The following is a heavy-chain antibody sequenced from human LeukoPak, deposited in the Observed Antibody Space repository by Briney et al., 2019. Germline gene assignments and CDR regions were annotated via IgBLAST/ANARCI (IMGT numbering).Heavy chain of an antibody. CDR2: ISDSGGST. Sequence: GGSLRLSCAVSGITLSNYGMSWVRQAPGKGLEWVAGISDSGGSTKYADSVKGRFTISRDNPKNTLFLQMNSLRAEDTAVYYCARDRAAVAAVLDYYYYYGMDVWGQGTTVTVSS. V-gene: IGHV3-23*01. CDR1: GITLSNYG. D-gene: IGHD6-19*01. CDR3: ARDRAAVAAVLDYYYYYGMDV. J-gene: IGHJ6*02.